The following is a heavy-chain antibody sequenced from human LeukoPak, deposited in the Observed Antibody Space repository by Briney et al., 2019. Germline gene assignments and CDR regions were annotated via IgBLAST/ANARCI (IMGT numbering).Heavy chain of an antibody. V-gene: IGHV3-7*01. CDR2: IKPDGSAE. D-gene: IGHD2-2*01. CDR3: SGRSGFSSIY. Sequence: GGSLRLSCAASGFSFDTHWMDWVRQFPGGGLEWVANIKPDGSAEYYVDSVKGRFTISRDNVKNLVYLQLNSLRTEDTAVYYCSGRSGFSSIYWGQGTLVTVSS. CDR1: GFSFDTHW. J-gene: IGHJ4*02.